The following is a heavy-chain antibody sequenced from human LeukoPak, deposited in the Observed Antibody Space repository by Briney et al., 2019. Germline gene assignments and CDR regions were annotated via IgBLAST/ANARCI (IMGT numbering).Heavy chain of an antibody. CDR3: ARDLWGSYSTGSYLDY. J-gene: IGHJ4*02. CDR1: GFPFTNYW. CDR2: IKEDGSVM. V-gene: IGHV3-7*01. D-gene: IGHD6-19*01. Sequence: PGGSLRLSCAVSGFPFTNYWMSWVRQAPGKGLEWVANIKEDGSVMYYVDSLKGRFTISRDSAQNSLYLQMNGLRVEDTAVYFCARDLWGSYSTGSYLDYWGQGALVTVSS.